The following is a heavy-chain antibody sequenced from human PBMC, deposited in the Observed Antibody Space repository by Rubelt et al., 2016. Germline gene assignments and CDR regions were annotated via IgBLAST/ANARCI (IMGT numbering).Heavy chain of an antibody. J-gene: IGHJ4*02. CDR1: GYTFTSYA. D-gene: IGHD3-22*01. CDR3: ARYYYDSSGYVYFDY. Sequence: QVQLVQSGAEVKKPGASVKVSCKASGYTFTSYAMPWVRQAPGQRLEWMGWIHAGNGNTKYSQKFKGRVNITRDTSASTAYMELSSLRSEDTAVYYCARYYYDSSGYVYFDYWGQGTLVTVSA. CDR2: IHAGNGNT. V-gene: IGHV1-3*01.